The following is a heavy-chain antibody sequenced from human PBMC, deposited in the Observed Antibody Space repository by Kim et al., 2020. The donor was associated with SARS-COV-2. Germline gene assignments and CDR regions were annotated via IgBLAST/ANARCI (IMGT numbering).Heavy chain of an antibody. CDR3: AKDTTAYWYFDL. D-gene: IGHD4-17*01. CDR2: IWYDGSNK. V-gene: IGHV3-33*06. Sequence: GGSLRLSCAASGFTFSSYGMHWVRQAPGKGLEWVAVIWYDGSNKYYADSVKGRFTISRDNSKNTLYLQMNSLRAEDTAVYYCAKDTTAYWYFDLWGRGTLVTVSS. J-gene: IGHJ2*01. CDR1: GFTFSSYG.